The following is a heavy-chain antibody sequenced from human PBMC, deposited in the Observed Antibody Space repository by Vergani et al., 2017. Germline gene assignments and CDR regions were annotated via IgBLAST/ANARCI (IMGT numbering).Heavy chain of an antibody. CDR2: IIPILGIA. Sequence: QVQLVQSGAEVKKPGASVKVSCKASGGTFSSYAISWVRQAPGQGLEWMGRIIPILGIANYAQKFQGRVTITADKSTSTAYMELSSLRSEDTAVYYCARDRYYYDSSGYYYDDYWGQGTLVTVSS. CDR1: GGTFSSYA. V-gene: IGHV1-69*04. D-gene: IGHD3-22*01. CDR3: ARDRYYYDSSGYYYDDY. J-gene: IGHJ4*02.